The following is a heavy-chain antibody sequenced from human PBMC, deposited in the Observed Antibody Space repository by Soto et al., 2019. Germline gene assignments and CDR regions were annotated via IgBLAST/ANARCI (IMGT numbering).Heavy chain of an antibody. CDR1: GFTFSSYG. V-gene: IGHV3-30*18. CDR2: ISYDGSNK. D-gene: IGHD3-9*01. J-gene: IGHJ6*01. CDR3: AKEIRYFDWLLLRGYYYYGMDV. Sequence: QVQLVESGGGVVQPGRSLRLSCAASGFTFSSYGMHWVRQAPGKGLEWVAVISYDGSNKYYADSVKGRFTISRDNSKNTLYLQMNSLRAEDTAVYYCAKEIRYFDWLLLRGYYYYGMDVW.